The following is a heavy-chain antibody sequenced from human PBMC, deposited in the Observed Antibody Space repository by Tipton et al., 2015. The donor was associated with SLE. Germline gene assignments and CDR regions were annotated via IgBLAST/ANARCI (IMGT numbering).Heavy chain of an antibody. CDR1: GESINSYY. CDR3: ARGGRNYPSGWFDP. D-gene: IGHD1-14*01. J-gene: IGHJ5*02. V-gene: IGHV4-4*07. Sequence: TLSLTCTVSGESINSYYWSWVRQSAGKGLEGIGRIHSRGRTNDNPSLQSRVTMSVDSSKNQFSLKVNSVTAADTAVYYCARGGRNYPSGWFDPWGQGTLVTVSS. CDR2: IHSRGRT.